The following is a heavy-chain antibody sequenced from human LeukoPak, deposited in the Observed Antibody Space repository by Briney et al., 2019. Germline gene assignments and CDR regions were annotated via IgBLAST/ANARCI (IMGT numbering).Heavy chain of an antibody. CDR2: IYYRGST. D-gene: IGHD3-10*01. CDR1: GGSISSYY. J-gene: IGHJ3*02. V-gene: IGHV4-59*01. Sequence: NTSETLSLTCTVSGGSISSYYWSWIRQPPGKGLEWIGYIYYRGSTNYNPSLKSRVTISVDTSKNQFSLKLSSVTAADTAVYYCARSFYGSGYDAFDIWGQGTMVTVSS. CDR3: ARSFYGSGYDAFDI.